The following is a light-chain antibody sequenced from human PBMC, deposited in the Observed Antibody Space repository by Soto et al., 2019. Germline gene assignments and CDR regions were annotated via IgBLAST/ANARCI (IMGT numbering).Light chain of an antibody. CDR3: LQYNSYPPT. V-gene: IGKV1-17*01. CDR1: QGIRND. J-gene: IGKJ2*01. Sequence: DIQMTQSPSSLSASVGDRVTFTCRASQGIRNDLGWYQQKPGKAPKRLIYAASSLQSGVPSRFSGSGTEFTSEFTLTISSLQPEDFATYYCLQYNSYPPTFGQGTKLDIK. CDR2: AAS.